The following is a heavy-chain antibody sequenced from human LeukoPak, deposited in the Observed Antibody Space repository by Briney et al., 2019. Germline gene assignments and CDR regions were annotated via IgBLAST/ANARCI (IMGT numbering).Heavy chain of an antibody. CDR2: IPPDGNNK. D-gene: IGHD1-1*01. Sequence: GGSLRLSCDASGFTFTTYPMHWVRQAPGKGLEWLTLIPPDGNNKDVADSVKGRFTVSRDNSNNTLFLQMNSLRDEDTAMYYCVRGGGTLDMWGQGTMVTVSS. V-gene: IGHV3-30*04. J-gene: IGHJ3*02. CDR3: VRGGGTLDM. CDR1: GFTFTTYP.